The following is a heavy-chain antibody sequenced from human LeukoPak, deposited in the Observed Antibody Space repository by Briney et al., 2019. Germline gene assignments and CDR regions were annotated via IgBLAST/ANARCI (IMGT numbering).Heavy chain of an antibody. CDR3: AKDETYDSSGYPVY. CDR1: GFTFDDYA. D-gene: IGHD3-22*01. Sequence: GGSLRLSCAASGFTFDDYAMHWVRQAPGKGLEWVSGISWNSGSIGYADSVKGRFTISRDNAKNSLYLQMNSLRAEDTALYYCAKDETYDSSGYPVYWGQGTLVTVSS. V-gene: IGHV3-9*01. CDR2: ISWNSGSI. J-gene: IGHJ4*02.